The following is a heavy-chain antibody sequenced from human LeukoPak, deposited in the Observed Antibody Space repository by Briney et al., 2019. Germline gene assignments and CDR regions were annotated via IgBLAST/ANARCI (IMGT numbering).Heavy chain of an antibody. D-gene: IGHD5-18*01. CDR2: ISYDGGNK. J-gene: IGHJ4*02. Sequence: GGSLRLSCAASGFSISGQAMHWVRQAPGKGLEWVAVISYDGGNKHYSDSVKGRFTVSRDNSKNTLYLQMQSLRPEDTAVYYCAAMDTPQMTKFQGIDYWGQGTLVTVSS. CDR3: AAMDTPQMTKFQGIDY. CDR1: GFSISGQA. V-gene: IGHV3-30*04.